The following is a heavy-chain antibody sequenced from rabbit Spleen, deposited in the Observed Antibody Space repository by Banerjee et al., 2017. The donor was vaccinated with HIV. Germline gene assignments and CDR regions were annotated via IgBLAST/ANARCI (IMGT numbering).Heavy chain of an antibody. V-gene: IGHV1S40*01. CDR3: ARDSGGWGDFKL. Sequence: QSLEESGGDLVKPEGSLTLTCTASGFTLSSYYYMCWVRQAPGKGLEWIACIYGGSSGSTYYASWAKGRLTISKTSSTTVTLQMTSLTVADTATYFCARDSGGWGDFKLWGPGTLVTVS. D-gene: IGHD4-1*01. CDR1: GFTLSSYYY. CDR2: IYGGSSGST. J-gene: IGHJ4*01.